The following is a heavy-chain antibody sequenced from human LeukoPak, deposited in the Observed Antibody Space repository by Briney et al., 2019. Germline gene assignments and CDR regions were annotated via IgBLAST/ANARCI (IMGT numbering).Heavy chain of an antibody. CDR1: GYTFTSYA. CDR3: ARVHCSGGSCSDYYYYGMDV. V-gene: IGHV1-3*01. J-gene: IGHJ6*02. Sequence: ASVKVSCKASGYTFTSYAMHWVRQAPGQRLEWMGWINAGNGNTKYSQKFQGRVTITRDTSASTAYMELSSLRSEDTAVYYCARVHCSGGSCSDYYYYGMDVWGPGTTVTVSS. D-gene: IGHD2-15*01. CDR2: INAGNGNT.